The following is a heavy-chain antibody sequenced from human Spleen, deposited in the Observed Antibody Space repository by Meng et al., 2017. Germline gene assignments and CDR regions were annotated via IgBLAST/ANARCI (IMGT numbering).Heavy chain of an antibody. CDR1: GGTFSSYP. V-gene: IGHV1-69*05. Sequence: SVKVSCKASGGTFSSYPINWVRQAPGQGLEWMGGIIPIFGTANYAHNFQGRVTVTTDESTSSAYMDLSSLRSDDTAVYYCARGLGTVRIYYWGQGTLVTVSS. CDR2: IIPIFGTA. D-gene: IGHD2-15*01. J-gene: IGHJ4*02. CDR3: ARGLGTVRIYY.